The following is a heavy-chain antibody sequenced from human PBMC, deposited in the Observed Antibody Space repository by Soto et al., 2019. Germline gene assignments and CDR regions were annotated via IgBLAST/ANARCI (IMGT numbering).Heavy chain of an antibody. D-gene: IGHD3-3*01. Sequence: GGSLRLSCAASGFTFSNAWMSWVRQAPGKGLEWVGRIKSKTDGGTTDYAAPVKGRFTISRDDSKNTLYLQMNSLKTEDTAVYYCTTNGRTIFGVVIIKFGFDPWGQGTLVTVSS. CDR3: TTNGRTIFGVVIIKFGFDP. V-gene: IGHV3-15*01. J-gene: IGHJ5*02. CDR1: GFTFSNAW. CDR2: IKSKTDGGTT.